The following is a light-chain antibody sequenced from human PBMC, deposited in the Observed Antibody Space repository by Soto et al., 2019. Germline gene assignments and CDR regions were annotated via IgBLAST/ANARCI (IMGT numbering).Light chain of an antibody. J-gene: IGLJ1*01. CDR3: QSYDTRLRSYV. Sequence: QSALTQPPSVSGAPGQRVTIFCTGSSSNIDADYHVHWYQQFPGTAPRLLIYGNTNRPSGVPCRFSGSKSDTSASLVITGLQAEDEADYYCQSYDTRLRSYVFGTGKKV. CDR2: GNT. V-gene: IGLV1-40*01. CDR1: SSNIDADYH.